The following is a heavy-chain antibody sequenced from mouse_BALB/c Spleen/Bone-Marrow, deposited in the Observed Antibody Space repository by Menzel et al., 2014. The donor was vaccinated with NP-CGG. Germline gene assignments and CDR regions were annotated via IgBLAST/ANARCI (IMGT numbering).Heavy chain of an antibody. Sequence: EVKLVESGGGLVKPGGSLKLSCAASGFTFSSYAMSWVRQTPEKRLEWVATISSGGSYTYYPDSVKGRFTISRDNAKNTMYLQVSSLRSEDTAMYYCARLRTTEAMDYWGQGTSVTVSS. V-gene: IGHV5-9-1*01. CDR2: ISSGGSYT. CDR1: GFTFSSYA. D-gene: IGHD2-12*01. J-gene: IGHJ4*01. CDR3: ARLRTTEAMDY.